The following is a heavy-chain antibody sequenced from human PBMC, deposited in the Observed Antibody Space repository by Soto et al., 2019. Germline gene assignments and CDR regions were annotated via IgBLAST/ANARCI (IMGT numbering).Heavy chain of an antibody. J-gene: IGHJ4*02. D-gene: IGHD3-22*01. CDR1: GGSISSYY. V-gene: IGHV4-59*01. CDR3: ARTPPDYYDSSGYYYTRGYFDY. CDR2: IYYSGST. Sequence: SETLSLTCTVSGGSISSYYWSWIRQPPGKGLEWIGYIYYSGSTNYNPSLKSRVTISVDTSKNQFSLKLSSVTAADTAVYYCARTPPDYYDSSGYYYTRGYFDYRGQGPLVTFSS.